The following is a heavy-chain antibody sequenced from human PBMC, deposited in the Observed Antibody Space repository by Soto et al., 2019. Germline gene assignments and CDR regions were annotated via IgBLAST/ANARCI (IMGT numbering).Heavy chain of an antibody. D-gene: IGHD6-19*01. CDR3: AKGGRQWLVTSDFNY. J-gene: IGHJ4*02. CDR1: GFTFSDYA. CDR2: VSHDGRNT. V-gene: IGHV3-30*18. Sequence: VQLVESGGGVVQPGRSLRLSCAASGFTFSDYAMHWVRQAPGKGLEWVAVVSHDGRNTHYADSVKGRFTISRDSSKTMVSLEMTSLSAEDTAVYYCAKGGRQWLVTSDFNYLGQGARVTVSS.